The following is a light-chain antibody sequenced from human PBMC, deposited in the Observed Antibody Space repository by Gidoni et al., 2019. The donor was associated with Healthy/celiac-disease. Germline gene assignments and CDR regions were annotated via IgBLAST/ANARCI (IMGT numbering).Light chain of an antibody. CDR2: GAS. V-gene: IGKV3-20*01. J-gene: IGKJ1*01. Sequence: EIVLTQSPGTLFLSPGERATLSCRASQSVSSSYLSWYQQKPGQAPKLLIYGASNRATGIPDRFSGSGSGTDFTLTISRLEPEDFAVYYCQQYGSSPRTFGQGTKVEIK. CDR1: QSVSSSY. CDR3: QQYGSSPRT.